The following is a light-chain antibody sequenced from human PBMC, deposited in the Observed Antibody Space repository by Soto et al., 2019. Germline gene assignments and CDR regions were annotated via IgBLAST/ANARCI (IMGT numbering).Light chain of an antibody. Sequence: IQLTQSPSTLSASVGDRVTITCRASQSISGYLAWYQQKPGEAPKLLIYDGSTLESGVPSRFSGSGSGTEFTLSITSLQPDDFATYYCQQCFWHWTFGQGTKVDIK. CDR3: QQCFWHWT. V-gene: IGKV1-5*01. J-gene: IGKJ1*01. CDR2: DGS. CDR1: QSISGY.